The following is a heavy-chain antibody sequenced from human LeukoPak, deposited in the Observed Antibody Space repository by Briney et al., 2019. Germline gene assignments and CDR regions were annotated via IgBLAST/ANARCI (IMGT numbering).Heavy chain of an antibody. Sequence: ASVKVSCKASGYTFTSYGISWVRQAPGQGLEWMGWISVYNGNTNSTQKLQGRVTMTTDTSTSTAYMELRSLRSDDTAVYYCARNRCEPYHNDAFDIWGQGTMVTVSS. J-gene: IGHJ3*02. CDR1: GYTFTSYG. CDR2: ISVYNGNT. CDR3: ARNRCEPYHNDAFDI. D-gene: IGHD2-2*01. V-gene: IGHV1-18*01.